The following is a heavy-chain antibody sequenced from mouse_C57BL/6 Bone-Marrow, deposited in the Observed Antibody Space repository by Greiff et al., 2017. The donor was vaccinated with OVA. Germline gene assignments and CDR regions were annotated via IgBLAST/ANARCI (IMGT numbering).Heavy chain of an antibody. CDR1: GYTFTSYW. D-gene: IGHD1-1*01. CDR2: IYPGSGST. V-gene: IGHV1-55*01. CDR3: ARDYGSSYYAMDY. J-gene: IGHJ4*01. Sequence: QVLLKQPGAELVKPGASVKMSCKASGYTFTSYWITWVKQRPGQGLEWIGDIYPGSGSTNYNEKFKSKATLTVDTSSSTAYMQLSSLTSEDSAVYYCARDYGSSYYAMDYWGQGTSVTVSS.